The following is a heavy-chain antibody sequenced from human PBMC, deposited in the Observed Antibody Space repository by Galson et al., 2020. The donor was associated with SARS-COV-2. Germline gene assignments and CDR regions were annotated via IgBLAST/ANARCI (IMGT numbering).Heavy chain of an antibody. V-gene: IGHV4-39*01. CDR3: ASCDTYGSAPFDL. D-gene: IGHD3-10*01. CDR2: IYYSGST. Sequence: SETLSLTCSVSGGSISSSSYSWGWIRQPPGKGLEWIGNIYYSGSTYHNPSLKNRLTTSVDTSKNQFSLKLSPVTAADTAVYYCASCDTYGSAPFDLWGRGTLVTVSS. J-gene: IGHJ2*01. CDR1: GGSISSSSYS.